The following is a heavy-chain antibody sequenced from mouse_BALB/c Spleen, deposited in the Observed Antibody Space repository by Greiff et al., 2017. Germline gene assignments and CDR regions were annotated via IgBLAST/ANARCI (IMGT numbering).Heavy chain of an antibody. D-gene: IGHD2-3*01. CDR2: ISSGSSTI. V-gene: IGHV5-17*02. CDR3: ARSAGYYEYFDD. CDR1: GFTFSSFG. Sequence: DVKLVESGGGLVQPGGSRKLSCAASGFTFSSFGMHWVRQAPEKGLEWVAYISSGSSTIYYADTVKGRFTISRDNPKNTLFLQMTSLRSEDTAMYYCARSAGYYEYFDDWGQGTTLTVSS. J-gene: IGHJ2*01.